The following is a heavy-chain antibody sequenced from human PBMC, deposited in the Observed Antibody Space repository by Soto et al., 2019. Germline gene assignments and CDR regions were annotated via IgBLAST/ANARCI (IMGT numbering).Heavy chain of an antibody. J-gene: IGHJ4*02. V-gene: IGHV3-23*01. CDR2: ISGSGGST. D-gene: IGHD6-13*01. CDR1: GFTFSSYA. CDR3: AKIRVLQIAAAGPLDY. Sequence: EVQLLESGGGLVQPGGSLRLSCAASGFTFSSYAMSWVRQAPGKGLEWVSAISGSGGSTYYADSVKGRFTISRDNSKNTLYLQMNSLRAEDTAGYYCAKIRVLQIAAAGPLDYWGKGTLVTVSS.